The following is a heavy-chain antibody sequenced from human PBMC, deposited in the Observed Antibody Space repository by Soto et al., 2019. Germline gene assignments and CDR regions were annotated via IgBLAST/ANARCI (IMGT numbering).Heavy chain of an antibody. CDR2: ISGSGGST. V-gene: IGHV3-23*01. J-gene: IGHJ4*02. Sequence: GESLKISCAASGFTFSSYAMSWVRQAPGKGLEWVSAISGSGGSTYYADSVKGRFTISRDNSKNTLYLQMNSLRAEDTAVYYCAKQRSGSYYKDYWGQGTLVTVSS. CDR1: GFTFSSYA. CDR3: AKQRSGSYYKDY. D-gene: IGHD3-10*01.